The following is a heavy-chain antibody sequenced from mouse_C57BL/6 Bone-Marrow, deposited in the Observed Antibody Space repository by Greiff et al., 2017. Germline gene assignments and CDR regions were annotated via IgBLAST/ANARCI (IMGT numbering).Heavy chain of an antibody. V-gene: IGHV1-4*01. CDR1: GYTFTSYT. Sequence: QVQLQQSGAELARPGASVKMSCKASGYTFTSYTMHWVKQRPGQGLEWIGYINPSSGYTKYNQKFKDKATLTADKSSSTAYMQLSSLTSEDSAVYDCARGSFDYDDAYWGQGTLVTVSA. D-gene: IGHD2-4*01. CDR3: ARGSFDYDDAY. CDR2: INPSSGYT. J-gene: IGHJ3*01.